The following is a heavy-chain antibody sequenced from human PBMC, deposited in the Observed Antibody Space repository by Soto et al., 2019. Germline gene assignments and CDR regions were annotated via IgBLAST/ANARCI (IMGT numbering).Heavy chain of an antibody. V-gene: IGHV3-33*01. Sequence: PAGSLRLCWASCGDSVISSGMHGVFQAYGKGLEWVAVIWYDGSNKYYADSVKGRFTISRDNSKNTLYLQMNSLRAEDTAVYDGARDGSSTVWGTDCDYWGQGTGVTVS. CDR2: IWYDGSNK. J-gene: IGHJ4*01. CDR3: ARDGSSTVWGTDCDY. D-gene: IGHD6-13*01. CDR1: GDSVISSG.